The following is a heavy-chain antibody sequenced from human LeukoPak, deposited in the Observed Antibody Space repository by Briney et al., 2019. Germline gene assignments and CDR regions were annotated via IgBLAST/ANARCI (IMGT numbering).Heavy chain of an antibody. Sequence: SETLSLTCAVSGGSISSSNGWSWVRQPPGKGLEWIGEIYHSGSTNYNPSLKSRVTISVDKSKNQFSLKLSSVTAADTAVYYCARTTPYLSYYYDSSGYLDYWGQGTLVTVSS. CDR2: IYHSGST. CDR3: ARTTPYLSYYYDSSGYLDY. D-gene: IGHD3-22*01. CDR1: GGSISSSNG. J-gene: IGHJ4*02. V-gene: IGHV4-4*02.